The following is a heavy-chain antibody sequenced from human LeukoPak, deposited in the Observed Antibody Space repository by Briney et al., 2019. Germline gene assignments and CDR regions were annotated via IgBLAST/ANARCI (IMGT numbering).Heavy chain of an antibody. CDR1: GGSISSYY. Sequence: SGTLSLTCTVSGGSISSYYWSWIRQPPGKGLEWIGYIYHSGSTNYNLSLKSRVTTSVDTSKNQFSLKLSSVTAADTAVYYCARYYGSGNYDYYYGMDVWGQGTTVTVSS. D-gene: IGHD3-16*01. V-gene: IGHV4-59*08. CDR3: ARYYGSGNYDYYYGMDV. J-gene: IGHJ6*02. CDR2: IYHSGST.